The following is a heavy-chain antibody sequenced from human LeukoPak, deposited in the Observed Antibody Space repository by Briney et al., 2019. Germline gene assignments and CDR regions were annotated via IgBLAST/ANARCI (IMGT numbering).Heavy chain of an antibody. J-gene: IGHJ4*02. Sequence: SGTLSLTCTVSGGSVSSGSYYWSWIRQPPGKGLEWIGYIYYSGSTNYNPSLKSRVAISVDTSKNQFSLKLSSVTAADTAVYYCAKTPAATTFDYWGQGTLVTVSS. CDR3: AKTPAATTFDY. CDR1: GGSVSSGSYY. V-gene: IGHV4-61*01. CDR2: IYYSGST. D-gene: IGHD2-15*01.